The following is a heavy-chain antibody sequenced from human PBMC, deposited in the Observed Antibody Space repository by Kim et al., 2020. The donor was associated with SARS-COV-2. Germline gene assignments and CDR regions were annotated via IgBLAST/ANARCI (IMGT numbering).Heavy chain of an antibody. CDR3: AKDMGVEMATAAYNWFDP. CDR1: GFTVSSYG. V-gene: IGHV3-30*18. CDR2: ISYDGSNK. J-gene: IGHJ5*02. Sequence: GGSLRLSCAASGFTVSSYGMHWVRQAPGKGLEWVAVISYDGSNKYYADSVKGRFTISRDNSKNTLYLQMNSLRAEYTAVYYCAKDMGVEMATAAYNWFDPWGQGTLVTVSS. D-gene: IGHD5-18*01.